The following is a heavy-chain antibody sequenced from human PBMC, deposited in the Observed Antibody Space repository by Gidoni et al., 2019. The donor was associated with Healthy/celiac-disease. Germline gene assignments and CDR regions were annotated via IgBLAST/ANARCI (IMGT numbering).Heavy chain of an antibody. J-gene: IGHJ2*01. CDR1: GSTFTSYA. D-gene: IGHD2-15*01. V-gene: IGHV1-3*01. Sequence: QVQLVQSGAAVKKPGASVKVSCKASGSTFTSYAMHWVRQAPGQRLEWMGWINAGNGNTKYSQKFQGRVTITRDTSASTAYMELSRLRSEDTAVYYCARAGGYCSGGSCRWGLDVWGRGTLVTVSS. CDR2: INAGNGNT. CDR3: ARAGGYCSGGSCRWGLDV.